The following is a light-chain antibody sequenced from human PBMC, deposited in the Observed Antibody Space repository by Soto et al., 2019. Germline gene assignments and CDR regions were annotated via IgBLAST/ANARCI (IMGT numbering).Light chain of an antibody. J-gene: IGKJ2*01. V-gene: IGKV3-15*01. CDR1: QSVAGD. CDR3: QQFNNWPPT. Sequence: EIVMTQSPGTLSVSPGERATLSCRASQSVAGDLAWYQQKPGQPPRLLIYGASARATGVPAKFSGSGSGTEFTLTISRLQSEDFAVYYCQQFNNWPPTFGQGTKLEIK. CDR2: GAS.